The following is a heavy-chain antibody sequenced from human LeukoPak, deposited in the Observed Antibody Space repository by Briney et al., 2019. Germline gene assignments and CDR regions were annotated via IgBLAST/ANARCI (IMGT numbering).Heavy chain of an antibody. CDR3: AREGLLWSGELSL. CDR1: GYSISSGYY. J-gene: IGHJ4*02. D-gene: IGHD3-10*01. V-gene: IGHV4-38-2*02. Sequence: SETLSLTCAVSGYSISSGYYWGWIRQPPGKGLEWIGSIYHSGSTYYNPSLKSRVTISVDTSKNQFSLKLSSVTAADTAVYYCAREGLLWSGELSLGGQGTLVTVSS. CDR2: IYHSGST.